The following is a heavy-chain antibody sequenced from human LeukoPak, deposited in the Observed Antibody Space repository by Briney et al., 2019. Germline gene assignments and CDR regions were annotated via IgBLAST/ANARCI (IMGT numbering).Heavy chain of an antibody. V-gene: IGHV1-69*02. Sequence: SVKVFCKASRGTFSSYTISWVRQAPGQGLEWMGRIIPILGIAYYAQKFQGRVTITADKSTSTAYMELSSLRSEDTAVYYCARGYSYGFGYFDYWGQGTLVTVPS. J-gene: IGHJ4*02. CDR2: IIPILGIA. CDR3: ARGYSYGFGYFDY. D-gene: IGHD5-18*01. CDR1: RGTFSSYT.